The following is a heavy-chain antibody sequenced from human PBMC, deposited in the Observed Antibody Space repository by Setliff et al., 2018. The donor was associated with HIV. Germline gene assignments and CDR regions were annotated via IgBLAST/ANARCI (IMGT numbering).Heavy chain of an antibody. CDR2: FDPEDGER. CDR3: ATDPGRRITFGGVIVNPDY. CDR1: GYTLAALP. V-gene: IGHV1-24*01. D-gene: IGHD3-16*02. Sequence: ASVKVSCKVFGYTLAALPIHWVRQAPGKGLEWMGGFDPEDGERINAEKFQGRVTMTADTSTDTAYMALSSLTSEDTAVYYCATDPGRRITFGGVIVNPDYWGQGTLVTVSS. J-gene: IGHJ4*02.